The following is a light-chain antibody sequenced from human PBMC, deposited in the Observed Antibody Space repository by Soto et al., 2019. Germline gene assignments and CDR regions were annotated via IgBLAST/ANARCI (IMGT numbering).Light chain of an antibody. V-gene: IGKV3-15*01. Sequence: EIVLTQSPATLSVSPGERFTLSCRSSQNIRRSLAWYQQKPGQPPRLLIYNSYTRATGIAARFSGSGSGTDFTLTISSLQVEDSAVYFCQQYENWPPVTFGGGTKVDI. CDR2: NSY. CDR1: QNIRRS. CDR3: QQYENWPPVT. J-gene: IGKJ4*01.